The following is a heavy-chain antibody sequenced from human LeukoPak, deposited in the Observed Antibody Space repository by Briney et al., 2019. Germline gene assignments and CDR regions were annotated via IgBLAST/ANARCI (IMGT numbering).Heavy chain of an antibody. V-gene: IGHV1-69*13. CDR2: IIPIFGTA. J-gene: IGHJ5*02. CDR3: ATGRRSYYYGSGSYYNWFDP. Sequence: GASVKVSCKASGGTFSSYAISWVRQAPGQGLEWMGGIIPIFGTANYAQKFQGRVTITADESTSTAYMELSSLRSEDTAVYYCATGRRSYYYGSGSYYNWFDPWGQGTLVTVSS. CDR1: GGTFSSYA. D-gene: IGHD3-10*01.